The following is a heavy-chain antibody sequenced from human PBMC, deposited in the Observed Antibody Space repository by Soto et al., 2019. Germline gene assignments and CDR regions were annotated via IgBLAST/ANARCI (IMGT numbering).Heavy chain of an antibody. CDR3: AKDLTRQLAYWLDP. D-gene: IGHD6-6*01. Sequence: ASVKVSCKASGFSFTGYYIHWLRQAPGQGLEWMGWINAHSGGTEYAQKFQGRVTLTRDTSIATAYLTLTSLTSDDTALYYCAKDLTRQLAYWLDPWGQGPHVTVYS. V-gene: IGHV1-2*02. J-gene: IGHJ5*02. CDR2: INAHSGGT. CDR1: GFSFTGYY.